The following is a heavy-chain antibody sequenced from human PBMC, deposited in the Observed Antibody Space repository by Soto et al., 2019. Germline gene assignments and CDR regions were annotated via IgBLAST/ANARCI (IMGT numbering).Heavy chain of an antibody. CDR1: SFTLNSYG. V-gene: IGHV1-18*01. J-gene: IGHJ4*02. CDR3: ARLVAVALVNYFDF. D-gene: IGHD6-19*01. CDR2: ISAYNGNT. Sequence: QLVQSGAEVKKPGASVKVSCKVSSFTLNSYGISWVRQAPGQGLEWMGWISAYNGNTNYAQKFQGRVTMTTDTSTSKAYMELRSLRSDDPAVYYCARLVAVALVNYFDFWGQGTLVTVTS.